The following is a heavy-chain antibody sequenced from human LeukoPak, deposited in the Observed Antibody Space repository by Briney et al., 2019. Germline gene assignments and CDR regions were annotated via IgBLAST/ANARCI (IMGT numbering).Heavy chain of an antibody. Sequence: GGSLRLSCAASGFTFSSYAMSWVRQAPGKGLEWVSAISGSGGSTYYADSVKGRFTISRDNSKNTLYLQMNSLRAEDTAVYYCAKESVPRYYYGSGSYYTDGMDVWGQGTTVTVSS. J-gene: IGHJ6*02. V-gene: IGHV3-23*01. CDR3: AKESVPRYYYGSGSYYTDGMDV. D-gene: IGHD3-10*01. CDR1: GFTFSSYA. CDR2: ISGSGGST.